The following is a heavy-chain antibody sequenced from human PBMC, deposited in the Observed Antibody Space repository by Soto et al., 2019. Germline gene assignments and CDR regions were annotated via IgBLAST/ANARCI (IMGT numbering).Heavy chain of an antibody. CDR2: IWYDESNK. Sequence: RSLRLSCAASGFTFSSYGMYWVHQAPGTGMEGVAVIWYDESNKYNADSVKGRFTISRDNSKNTLYLQMNSLRAEDTTVYYCARDAEHIGFFDYWGHGTLVTVSS. D-gene: IGHD1-26*01. CDR1: GFTFSSYG. J-gene: IGHJ4*01. CDR3: ARDAEHIGFFDY. V-gene: IGHV3-33*01.